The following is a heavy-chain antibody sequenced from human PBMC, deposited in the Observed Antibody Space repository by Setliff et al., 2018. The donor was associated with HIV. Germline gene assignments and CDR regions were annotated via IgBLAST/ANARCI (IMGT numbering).Heavy chain of an antibody. Sequence: PGGSLRLSCAASGFTFSSYWMSWVRQAPGKGLEWVSSISSTSDYIYYADSVKGRFTISRDNSKNTLYLEMNSLRAEDTAVYYCAKDLKTKYCVGGACYPLDSWGQGILVTVSS. J-gene: IGHJ4*02. D-gene: IGHD2-8*02. CDR3: AKDLKTKYCVGGACYPLDS. CDR1: GFTFSSYW. CDR2: ISSTSDYI. V-gene: IGHV3-21*01.